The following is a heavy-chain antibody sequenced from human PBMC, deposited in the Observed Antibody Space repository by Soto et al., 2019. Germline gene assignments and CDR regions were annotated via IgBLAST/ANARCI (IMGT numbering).Heavy chain of an antibody. CDR2: INHSGST. CDR1: GGSFSGYY. Sequence: QVQLQQWGAGLLKPSETLSLTCAVYGGSFSGYYWSWIRQPPGKGLEWIGEINHSGSTNYNPSLKSRVTISVDTSKNQFSLKLSSVTAADTAVYYCARGRNQLMVRGVYMDVWGKGTTVTVSS. J-gene: IGHJ6*03. D-gene: IGHD3-10*01. CDR3: ARGRNQLMVRGVYMDV. V-gene: IGHV4-34*01.